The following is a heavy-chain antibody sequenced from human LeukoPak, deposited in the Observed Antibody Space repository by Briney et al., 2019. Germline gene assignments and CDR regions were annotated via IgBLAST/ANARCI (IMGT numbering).Heavy chain of an antibody. D-gene: IGHD7-27*01. V-gene: IGHV1-69*04. CDR3: ARAEDGDSSGDY. CDR1: GGTFSSYA. Sequence: ASVKVSCKASGGTFSSYAISWVRQAPGQGLEWMGRIIPILGIANYAQKFQGRVTITADKSTSTAYMELSSLRSEDTAVYYCARAEDGDSSGDYWGQGTLVTVSS. J-gene: IGHJ4*02. CDR2: IIPILGIA.